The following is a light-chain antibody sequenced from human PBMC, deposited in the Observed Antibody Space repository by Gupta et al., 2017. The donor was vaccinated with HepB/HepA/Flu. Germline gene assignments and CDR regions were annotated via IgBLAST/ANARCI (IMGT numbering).Light chain of an antibody. CDR3: QQRSNWPPMT. CDR2: YAS. V-gene: IGKV3-11*01. J-gene: IGKJ5*01. Sequence: EIVLTQYPATLSLSPGERATLSCRASQSVSSYLACYQQKPGQAPRLLIYYASKRPTGNAARCIGSGSWTDFSLTISSLEHEDFVVYYCQQRSNWPPMTFGQGTRLEIK. CDR1: QSVSSY.